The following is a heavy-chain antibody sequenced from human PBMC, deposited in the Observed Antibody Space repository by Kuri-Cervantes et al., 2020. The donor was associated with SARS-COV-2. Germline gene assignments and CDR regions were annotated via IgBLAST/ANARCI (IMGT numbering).Heavy chain of an antibody. Sequence: GESLKISCAASGFTFSDYYMSWIRQAPGKGLEWVSYISSSSSYTNYADSVKGRFTISRENAKNSLYLQMNSLRDGDTAVYYCARDGQYYYDSSGYYSDWYFDLWGRGTLVTVSS. CDR2: ISSSSSYT. CDR3: ARDGQYYYDSSGYYSDWYFDL. V-gene: IGHV3-11*06. CDR1: GFTFSDYY. D-gene: IGHD3-22*01. J-gene: IGHJ2*01.